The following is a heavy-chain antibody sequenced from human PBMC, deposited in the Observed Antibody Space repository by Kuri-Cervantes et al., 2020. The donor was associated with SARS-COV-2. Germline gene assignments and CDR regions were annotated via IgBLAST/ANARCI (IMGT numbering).Heavy chain of an antibody. CDR1: GDPMSSGNYY. CDR2: IYTTGTT. CDR3: ARVSWMQLWHRYFDN. J-gene: IGHJ4*02. Sequence: SCTVSGDPMSSGNYYWSWIRQPAGKGLEWIGHIYTTGTTNYNPSLKSRVSISVDKSKSQFSLKLISVTAADTAVYYCARVSWMQLWHRYFDNWGQGTLVTVSS. V-gene: IGHV4-61*09. D-gene: IGHD5-18*01.